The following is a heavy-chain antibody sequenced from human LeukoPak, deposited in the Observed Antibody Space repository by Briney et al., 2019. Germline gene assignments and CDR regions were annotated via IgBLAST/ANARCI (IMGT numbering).Heavy chain of an antibody. CDR3: AKDSPYYYGSGSPQGGFDY. J-gene: IGHJ4*02. Sequence: HPGGSLRLSCAASGFTFSTYGMHWVRQAPGKGLEWVAFIRYDGTNTFYVDSVKGRFTISRDNPKNTLYLQMNSLRAEDTAVYYCAKDSPYYYGSGSPQGGFDYWGQGTLVTVSS. CDR1: GFTFSTYG. CDR2: IRYDGTNT. D-gene: IGHD3-10*01. V-gene: IGHV3-30*02.